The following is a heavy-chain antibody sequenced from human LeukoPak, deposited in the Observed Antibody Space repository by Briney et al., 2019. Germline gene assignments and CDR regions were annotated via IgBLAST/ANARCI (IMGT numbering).Heavy chain of an antibody. V-gene: IGHV3-7*01. J-gene: IGHJ4*02. D-gene: IGHD3-16*02. CDR1: GFIFSSYW. CDR2: INQEGSER. Sequence: GGSLRLSCEVSGFIFSSYWMSWVRQAPGKGLEWVGNINQEGSERNHGDSVNGRFIISRDNAENSLYLQMNSLRAEDTAVYYCARIIGAFGTYRYDSWGQGTLVSVSS. CDR3: ARIIGAFGTYRYDS.